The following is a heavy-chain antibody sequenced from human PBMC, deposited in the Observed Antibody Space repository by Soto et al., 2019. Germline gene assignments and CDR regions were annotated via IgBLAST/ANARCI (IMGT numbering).Heavy chain of an antibody. J-gene: IGHJ6*02. V-gene: IGHV4-59*12. CDR2: IYYSGST. CDR1: GCSISRYY. CDR3: ARGGLGYCSGGSCYSAELSRYYYGMDV. D-gene: IGHD2-15*01. Sequence: LETLSLTCTFSGCSISRYYWSLIRQPPGKGLEWIGYIYYSGSTNYNPSLKGRVTISVDTSKNQFSLKLSSVTAADTAVYYCARGGLGYCSGGSCYSAELSRYYYGMDVWGQGTTVTVS.